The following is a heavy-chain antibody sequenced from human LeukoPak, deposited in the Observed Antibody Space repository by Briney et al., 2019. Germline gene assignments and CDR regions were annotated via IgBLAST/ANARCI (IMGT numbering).Heavy chain of an antibody. CDR1: GGSISTYY. Sequence: SETLSLTCSVSGGSISTYYWTWIRQPPGKGLEWIGYIYYSGSTNYNPSLKSRVPISLDTSKNQFSLKLSSVTAADTAVYYCARAKDWFDPWGQGTLVTVSS. V-gene: IGHV4-59*01. CDR3: ARAKDWFDP. CDR2: IYYSGST. J-gene: IGHJ5*02.